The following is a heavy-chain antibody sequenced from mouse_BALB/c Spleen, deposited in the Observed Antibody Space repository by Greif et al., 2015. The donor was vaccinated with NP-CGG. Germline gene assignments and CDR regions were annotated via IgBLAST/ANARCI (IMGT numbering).Heavy chain of an antibody. CDR3: TPSTMITTFAY. D-gene: IGHD2-4*01. CDR1: GFTFSNYW. V-gene: IGHV6-6*02. Sequence: EVQGVESGGGLVQPGGSMKLSCVASGFTFSNYWMNWVRQSPEKGLEWVAEIRLKSNNYATHYAESVKGRFTISRDDSKSSVYLQMNNLRAEDTGIYYCTPSTMITTFAYWGQGTLVTVSA. J-gene: IGHJ3*01. CDR2: IRLKSNNYAT.